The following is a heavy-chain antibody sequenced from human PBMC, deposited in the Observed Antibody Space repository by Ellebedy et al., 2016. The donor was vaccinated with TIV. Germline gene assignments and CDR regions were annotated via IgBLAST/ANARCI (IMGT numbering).Heavy chain of an antibody. J-gene: IGHJ4*02. V-gene: IGHV4-34*01. CDR1: GGSFSGYY. D-gene: IGHD4-17*01. CDR3: ARESFDYGDLWDYFDY. CDR2: INHSGST. Sequence: SETLSLXXAVYGGSFSGYYWSWIRQPPGKGLEWIGEINHSGSTNYNPSLKSRVTISVDTSKNQFSLKLSSVTAADTAVYYCARESFDYGDLWDYFDYWGQGTLVTVSS.